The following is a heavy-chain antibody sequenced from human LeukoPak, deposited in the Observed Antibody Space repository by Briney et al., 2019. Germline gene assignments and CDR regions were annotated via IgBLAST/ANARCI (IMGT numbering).Heavy chain of an antibody. CDR3: ASIPDIVVVSFDP. CDR1: GFTFSSYA. J-gene: IGHJ5*02. V-gene: IGHV3-23*01. D-gene: IGHD2-2*01. CDR2: ISGSGGST. Sequence: GGSLRLSCAASGFTFSSYAMSWVRQAPGKGLEWVSAISGSGGSTYYADSVKGRFTISRDNAKNSLYLQMNSLRAEDTAVYYCASIPDIVVVSFDPWGQGTLVTVSS.